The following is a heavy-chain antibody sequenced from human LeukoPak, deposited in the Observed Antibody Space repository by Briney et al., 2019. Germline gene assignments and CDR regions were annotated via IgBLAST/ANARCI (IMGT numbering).Heavy chain of an antibody. CDR1: GFTFSSYG. CDR2: INTHGSST. V-gene: IGHV3-74*01. CDR3: LAGYYYYYMDV. Sequence: PGGSLRLSCAASGFTFSSYGMHWVRQAPGKGLVWVARINTHGSSTNYADSVKGRFTISRDNAKNTLYLQMTSLSAEDTAVYYALAGYYYYYMDVWGKGTTVTVSS. J-gene: IGHJ6*03. D-gene: IGHD6-13*01.